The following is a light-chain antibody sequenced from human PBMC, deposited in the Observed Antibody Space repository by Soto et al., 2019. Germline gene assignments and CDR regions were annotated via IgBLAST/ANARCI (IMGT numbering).Light chain of an antibody. CDR2: DAS. CDR3: QQYDSLPPT. CDR1: EDITNS. Sequence: DIQMTQSPLSLSASVGERVTITCRASEDITNSLNWYQHKPGKAPKVLMYDASNLEAGVPSRFSGSGSGAHFTLNISGLQPEDTAIYYCQQYDSLPPTFGQGTKLEIK. V-gene: IGKV1-33*01. J-gene: IGKJ2*01.